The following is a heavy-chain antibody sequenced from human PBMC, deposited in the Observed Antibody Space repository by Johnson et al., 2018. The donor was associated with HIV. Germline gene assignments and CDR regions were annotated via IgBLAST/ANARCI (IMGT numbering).Heavy chain of an antibody. CDR2: INWNGGST. J-gene: IGHJ3*01. D-gene: IGHD3/OR15-3a*01. CDR3: ASGHMWSGF. CDR1: GFTFSSYG. V-gene: IGHV3-20*04. Sequence: VQLVESGGGVVQPGRSLRLSCAASGFTFSSYGMNWVRQAPGKGLEWVSGINWNGGSTGYADSVKGRSTISRDNAKNSRYLQMSSLRVEDTAVYYCASGHMWSGFWGQGTMVTVSS.